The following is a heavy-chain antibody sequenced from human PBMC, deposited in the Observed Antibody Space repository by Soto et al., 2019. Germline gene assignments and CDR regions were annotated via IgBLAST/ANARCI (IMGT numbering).Heavy chain of an antibody. CDR3: ARDSSGRHDY. J-gene: IGHJ4*02. V-gene: IGHV4-61*01. D-gene: IGHD3-22*01. CDR1: GGSVRSGSYY. CDR2: IYQSGTT. Sequence: SETLSLTCSVAGGSVRSGSYYWTWIRQPPGTGLEWIGYIYQSGTTNYNASLKSRVTISIDTSKNQFFRKLNSVTAADTAVYYCARDSSGRHDYWGQGTLVTVSS.